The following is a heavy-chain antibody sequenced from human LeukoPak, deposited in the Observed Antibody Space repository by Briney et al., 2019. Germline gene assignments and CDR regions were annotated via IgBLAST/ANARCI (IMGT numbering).Heavy chain of an antibody. V-gene: IGHV1-69*06. J-gene: IGHJ3*02. Sequence: ASVKVSCKASGYTFTGYYMHWVRQAPGQGLEWMGGIIPLFGTANYAQKFQGRVTITADKSTNTAYMELSSLRSEDTAVYYCARDAVENWSGYYSTDAFDIWGQGTMVTVSS. CDR2: IIPLFGTA. CDR3: ARDAVENWSGYYSTDAFDI. CDR1: GYTFTGYY. D-gene: IGHD3-3*01.